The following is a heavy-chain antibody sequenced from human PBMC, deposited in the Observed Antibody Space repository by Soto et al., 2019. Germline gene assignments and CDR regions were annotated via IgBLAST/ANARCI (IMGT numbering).Heavy chain of an antibody. CDR3: ARSIAVGYYYYYGMDV. CDR2: INPNSGGT. Sequence: ASVKVSCKASGYTFTGYHMHWVRQAPGQGLEWMGWINPNSGGTNYAQKFQGWVTMTRDTSISTAYMELSRLRSDDTAVYYCARSIAVGYYYYYGMDVWGQGTTVPVSS. V-gene: IGHV1-2*04. CDR1: GYTFTGYH. J-gene: IGHJ6*02. D-gene: IGHD6-19*01.